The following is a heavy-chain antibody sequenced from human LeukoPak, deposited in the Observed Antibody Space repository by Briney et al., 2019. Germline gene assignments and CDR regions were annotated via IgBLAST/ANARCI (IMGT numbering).Heavy chain of an antibody. CDR2: IYTSGST. Sequence: SETLSLTCTVSGGSISSYYWSWIRQPAGTGMEWIGRIYTSGSTNYNPSLKSRVTMSVGTSKNQFSLKLSSVTAAATAVYYCARYDLGPDAFDIWGQGTMVTVSS. CDR3: ARYDLGPDAFDI. J-gene: IGHJ3*02. CDR1: GGSISSYY. D-gene: IGHD3-16*01. V-gene: IGHV4-4*07.